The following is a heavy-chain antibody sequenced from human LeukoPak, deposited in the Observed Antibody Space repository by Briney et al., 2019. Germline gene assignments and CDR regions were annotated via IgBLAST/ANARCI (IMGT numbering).Heavy chain of an antibody. V-gene: IGHV4-34*01. D-gene: IGHD6-13*01. Sequence: SETLSLTCAVYGGSFSGYYWSWIRQPPGKGLEWIGEINHSGSTNYNPSLKSRVTISVDTSKSQFSLKLSSVTAADTAVYYCARGRLVAAGTYDYWGQGTLVTVSS. J-gene: IGHJ4*02. CDR2: INHSGST. CDR3: ARGRLVAAGTYDY. CDR1: GGSFSGYY.